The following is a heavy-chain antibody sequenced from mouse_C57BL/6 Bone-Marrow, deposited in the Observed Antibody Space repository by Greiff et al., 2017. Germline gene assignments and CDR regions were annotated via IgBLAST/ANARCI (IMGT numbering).Heavy chain of an antibody. J-gene: IGHJ3*01. CDR3: TEGYYWFAY. V-gene: IGHV14-4*01. D-gene: IGHD2-3*01. CDR2: IDPENGDT. Sequence: VHVKQSGAELVRPGASVKLSCTASGFNIKDDYMHWVKQRPEQGLEWIGWIDPENGDTEYASKFQGKATITADTSSNTAYLQLSSLTSEDTAVYYCTEGYYWFAYWGQGTLVTVSA. CDR1: GFNIKDDY.